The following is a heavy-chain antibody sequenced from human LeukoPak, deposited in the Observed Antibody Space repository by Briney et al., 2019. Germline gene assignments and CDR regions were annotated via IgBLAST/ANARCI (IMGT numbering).Heavy chain of an antibody. D-gene: IGHD7-27*01. Sequence: PGGSLRLSCAASGFPVINSFMSWIRQAPGKGLEWVSVIYSDGTSYYADSVKARFSISRDNSKNSLYLQMNSLRVEDTAMYYCTKTGGPWDWGQGTLVTVS. J-gene: IGHJ4*02. V-gene: IGHV3-53*01. CDR3: TKTGGPWD. CDR1: GFPVINSF. CDR2: IYSDGTS.